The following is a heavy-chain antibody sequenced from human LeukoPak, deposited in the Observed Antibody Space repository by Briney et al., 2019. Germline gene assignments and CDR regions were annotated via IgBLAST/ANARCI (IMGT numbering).Heavy chain of an antibody. CDR1: GFTFSSYG. CDR2: ISSSGSTI. D-gene: IGHD3-22*01. Sequence: GGSLRLSCAASGFTFSSYGMNWVRQAPGKGLEWVSYISSSGSTIYYVDSVKGRFTISRDNAKNSLFLQMNSLRAEDTAVYYCARFPSRYYYDSSGSYWGQGTLVTVSS. V-gene: IGHV3-48*03. CDR3: ARFPSRYYYDSSGSY. J-gene: IGHJ4*02.